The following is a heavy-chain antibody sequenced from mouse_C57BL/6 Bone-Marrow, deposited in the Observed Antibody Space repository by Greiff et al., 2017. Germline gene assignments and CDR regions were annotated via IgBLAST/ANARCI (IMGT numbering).Heavy chain of an antibody. V-gene: IGHV14-1*01. CDR2: IDPEDGDT. CDR1: GFNIKDYY. Sequence: EVQLQQSGAELVRPGASVKLSCTASGFNIKDYYMHWVKQRPEQGLEWIGRIDPEDGDTEYAPKFQGKATMTADTSSNTAYLQLSSLTSEDTAVYYCNPLCYYGSSYWYFDVWGTGTTVTVSS. CDR3: NPLCYYGSSYWYFDV. D-gene: IGHD1-1*01. J-gene: IGHJ1*03.